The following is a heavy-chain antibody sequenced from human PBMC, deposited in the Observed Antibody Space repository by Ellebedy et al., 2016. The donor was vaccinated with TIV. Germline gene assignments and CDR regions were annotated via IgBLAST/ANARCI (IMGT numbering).Heavy chain of an antibody. CDR2: IYSGGAT. D-gene: IGHD5-18*01. Sequence: GESLKISCAASGFTVSSNYMSCVRQAPGKGLEWVSVIYSGGATSYADSVKGRFTISRDNAKNTLYLQMNSLRVEDTAVDYCARKYIYGFDWGQGTLVTVSS. CDR1: GFTVSSNY. CDR3: ARKYIYGFD. V-gene: IGHV3-66*01. J-gene: IGHJ4*02.